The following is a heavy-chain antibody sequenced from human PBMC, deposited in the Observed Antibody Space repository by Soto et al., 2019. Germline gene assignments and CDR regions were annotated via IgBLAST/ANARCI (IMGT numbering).Heavy chain of an antibody. V-gene: IGHV3-23*01. J-gene: IGHJ4*02. D-gene: IGHD6-19*01. CDR3: ARVWGIAVACTHLDY. Sequence: EVQLLESGGNLVQPGGSLKLSCAASGFTFSSYAMSWVRQAPGKGLEWVSGIGGSAAGSNYADSVKGRFTISRDNSRNTVYLQISILIAEDTALYYCARVWGIAVACTHLDYWGQGTLVIVSS. CDR2: IGGSAAGS. CDR1: GFTFSSYA.